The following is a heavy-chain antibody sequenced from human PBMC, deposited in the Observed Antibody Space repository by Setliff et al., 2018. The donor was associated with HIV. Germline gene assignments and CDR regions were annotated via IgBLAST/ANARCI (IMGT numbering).Heavy chain of an antibody. J-gene: IGHJ3*01. Sequence: ASVKVSCKASGYTFTSYGISWVRQAPGQGLEWMGWISGYNGNTKYVQKYQGRVTMTTDTSTSKVYMELRTLRSEDTAMYYCARRWKSGATHAAFDFWGQGTMVTVSS. CDR1: GYTFTSYG. CDR3: ARRWKSGATHAAFDF. V-gene: IGHV1-18*01. D-gene: IGHD1-26*01. CDR2: ISGYNGNT.